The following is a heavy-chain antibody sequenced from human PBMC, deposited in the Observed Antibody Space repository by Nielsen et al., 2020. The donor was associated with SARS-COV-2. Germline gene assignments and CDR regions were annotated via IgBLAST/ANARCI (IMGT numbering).Heavy chain of an antibody. CDR2: ISSSSSYI. V-gene: IGHV3-21*01. D-gene: IGHD4-23*01. CDR3: AADYGGNPDDAFDI. J-gene: IGHJ3*02. Sequence: VRQAPGKGLEWVSSISSSSSYIYYADSVKGRFTISRDNAKNSLYLQMNSLRAEDTAVYYCAADYGGNPDDAFDIWGQGTMVTVSS.